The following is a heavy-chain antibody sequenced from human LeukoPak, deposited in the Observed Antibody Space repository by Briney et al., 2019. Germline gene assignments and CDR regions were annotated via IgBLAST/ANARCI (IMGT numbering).Heavy chain of an antibody. CDR2: IKQDGSEE. J-gene: IGHJ6*02. CDR3: VRVLVTTFRFYYYYYGMDV. Sequence: GGSLRLSCAASGFTFSTYSMTWVRQAPGKGLEWVANIKQDGSEEYYVDSVKGRFTISRDNAKNSLYLQMDSLRAEDTAVYYCVRVLVTTFRFYYYYYGMDVWGQGTTVTVSS. V-gene: IGHV3-7*01. CDR1: GFTFSTYS. D-gene: IGHD4-17*01.